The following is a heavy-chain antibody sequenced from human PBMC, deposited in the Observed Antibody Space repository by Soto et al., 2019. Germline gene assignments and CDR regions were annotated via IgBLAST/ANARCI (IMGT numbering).Heavy chain of an antibody. CDR3: ARVRERLDMGFAFDI. CDR1: GGTFSSYA. Sequence: QVQLVQSGAEVKKPGSSVKVSCKASGGTFSSYAISWVRQAPGQGLEWMGGIIPIFGTANYAHKFQGIVTITADESTSTASMELSMLRSEDTSVYYCARVRERLDMGFAFDIFGQGSIVTGS. D-gene: IGHD1-26*01. J-gene: IGHJ3*02. V-gene: IGHV1-69*01. CDR2: IIPIFGTA.